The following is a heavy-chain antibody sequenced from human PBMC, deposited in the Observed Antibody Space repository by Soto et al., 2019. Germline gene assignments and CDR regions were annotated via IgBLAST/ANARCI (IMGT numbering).Heavy chain of an antibody. Sequence: EVQLVESGGGLVQPGGSLRVSCATSGFTFSSYEMNWVRQAPGKGLEWVSYISSSGGSIHYADSVKGRFTISRDNTKNSLYLQMNRLRVEDTAVYYCVRQILAGTLDYWGQGTLVTVSS. CDR1: GFTFSSYE. D-gene: IGHD6-19*01. CDR3: VRQILAGTLDY. J-gene: IGHJ4*02. CDR2: ISSSGGSI. V-gene: IGHV3-48*03.